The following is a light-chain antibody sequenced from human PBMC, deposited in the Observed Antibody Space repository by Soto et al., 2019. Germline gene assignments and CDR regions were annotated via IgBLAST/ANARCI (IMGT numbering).Light chain of an antibody. J-gene: IGLJ2*01. CDR1: SSNIGSNY. V-gene: IGLV1-47*02. Sequence: QSVLTQPPSASGTPGQRVTISCSGSSSNIGSNYVYWYQQLPGTAPKLLIYSHNQRPSGVPDRFSGSKSGTSASLAISGLRSEDEADYYCAALDDSLSGPFGGGTKVTVL. CDR3: AALDDSLSGP. CDR2: SHN.